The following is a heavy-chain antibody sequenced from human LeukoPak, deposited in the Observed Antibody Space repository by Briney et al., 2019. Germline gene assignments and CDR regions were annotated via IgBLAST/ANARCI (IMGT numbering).Heavy chain of an antibody. CDR1: GFALKSYS. J-gene: IGHJ4*02. CDR3: AKSGGSYYFDY. CDR2: ISSSGDGT. Sequence: HPGGSLRLSCAGSGFALKSYSLTWVRQAPGKGLEWVSGISSSGDGTYYADSVKGRFTISRDNSKNTLYLQMNSLRAEDTAVYYCAKSGGSYYFDYWGQGTLVTVSS. D-gene: IGHD2-15*01. V-gene: IGHV3-23*01.